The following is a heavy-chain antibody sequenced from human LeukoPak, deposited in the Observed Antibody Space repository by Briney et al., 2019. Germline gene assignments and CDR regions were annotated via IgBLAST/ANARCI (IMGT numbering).Heavy chain of an antibody. J-gene: IGHJ3*02. V-gene: IGHV3-30*18. Sequence: PGRSLRLSCAASGFTFSSYGVHWVRQAPGKGLEWVAVISYDGSNKYYADSVKGRFTISRDNSKNTLYLQMNSLRAEDTAVYYCAKDIALNDAFDIWGQGTMVTVSS. CDR1: GFTFSSYG. D-gene: IGHD6-13*01. CDR2: ISYDGSNK. CDR3: AKDIALNDAFDI.